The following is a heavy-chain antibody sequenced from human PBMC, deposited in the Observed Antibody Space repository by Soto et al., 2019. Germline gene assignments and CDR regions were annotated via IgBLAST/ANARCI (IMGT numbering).Heavy chain of an antibody. CDR1: GGSISSYY. CDR3: ARGSRFLEWLLPAQFDY. Sequence: SETLSLTCTVSGGSISSYYWSWIRQPPGKGLEWIGYIYYSGSTNYNPSLKSRVTISVDTSKNQFSLKLSSVTAADTAVYYCARGSRFLEWLLPAQFDYWGQGTLVTVSS. V-gene: IGHV4-59*01. J-gene: IGHJ4*02. D-gene: IGHD3-3*01. CDR2: IYYSGST.